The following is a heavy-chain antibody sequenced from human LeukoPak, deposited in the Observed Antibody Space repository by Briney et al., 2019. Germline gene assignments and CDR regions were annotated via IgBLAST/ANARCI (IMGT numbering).Heavy chain of an antibody. CDR3: ARRGGYSGYGPFHY. J-gene: IGHJ4*02. CDR2: IYYSGST. V-gene: IGHV4-39*01. D-gene: IGHD5-12*01. Sequence: SETLSLTCTVSGGSISSGSYYGGWIRQPPGKGLEWIGSIYYSGSTYYNPSLKSRVTISVDTSKNQFSLKLSSVTAADTAVYYCARRGGYSGYGPFHYWGQGTLVTVSS. CDR1: GGSISSGSYY.